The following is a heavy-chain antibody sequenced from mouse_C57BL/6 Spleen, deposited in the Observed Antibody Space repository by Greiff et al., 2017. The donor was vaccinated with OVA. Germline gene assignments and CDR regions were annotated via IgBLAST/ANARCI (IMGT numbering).Heavy chain of an antibody. CDR2: ISYDGSN. V-gene: IGHV3-6*01. D-gene: IGHD1-1*01. CDR1: GYSITSGYY. Sequence: EVHLVESGPGLVKPSQSLSLTCSVTGYSITSGYYWNWIRQFPGNKLEWMGYISYDGSNNYNPSLKNRISITRDTSKNQFFLKLNSVTTEDTATYYCAREDYGRGFDYWGQGTTLTVSS. J-gene: IGHJ2*01. CDR3: AREDYGRGFDY.